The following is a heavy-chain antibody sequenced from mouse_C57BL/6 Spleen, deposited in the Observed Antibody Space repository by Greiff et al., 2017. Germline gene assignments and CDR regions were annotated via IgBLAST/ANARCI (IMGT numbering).Heavy chain of an antibody. CDR2: IHPNSGST. J-gene: IGHJ1*03. CDR1: GYTFTSYW. Sequence: VQLQQPGAELVKPGASVKLSCKASGYTFTSYWMHWVKQRPGQGLEWIGMIHPNSGSTNYNEKFKSKATLTVAKSSSTAYMQLSSLTSEDSAVYCCARPYYDYDFRYFDVWGTGTTVTVSS. V-gene: IGHV1-64*01. D-gene: IGHD2-4*01. CDR3: ARPYYDYDFRYFDV.